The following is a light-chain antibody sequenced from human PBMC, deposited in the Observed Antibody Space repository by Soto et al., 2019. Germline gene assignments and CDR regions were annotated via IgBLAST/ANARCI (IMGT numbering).Light chain of an antibody. J-gene: IGLJ3*02. CDR1: SSDVGGYNY. Sequence: QSVLTQPASVSGSPGQSITISCTGTSSDVGGYNYASWYQQHPDKVPKLIIYDVSNRPSGVSNRFSGSKSGNTASLTISGLQAEDEALYYCSSYTSSSTVVFGGGTKVTVL. CDR2: DVS. CDR3: SSYTSSSTVV. V-gene: IGLV2-14*01.